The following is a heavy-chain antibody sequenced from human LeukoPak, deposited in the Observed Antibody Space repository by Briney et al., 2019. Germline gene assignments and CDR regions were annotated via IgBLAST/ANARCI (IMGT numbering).Heavy chain of an antibody. CDR3: ARVRYYDSSRGYYYGMDV. CDR1: GGSFSGYY. CDR2: INHSGST. D-gene: IGHD3-22*01. J-gene: IGHJ6*02. V-gene: IGHV4-34*01. Sequence: LETLSLTCVVYGGSFSGYYWSWIRQPPGKGLEWIGEINHSGSTNYNPSLKSRVTISVDTSKNQFSLKLSSVTAADTAVYYCARVRYYDSSRGYYYGMDVWGQETTVTVSS.